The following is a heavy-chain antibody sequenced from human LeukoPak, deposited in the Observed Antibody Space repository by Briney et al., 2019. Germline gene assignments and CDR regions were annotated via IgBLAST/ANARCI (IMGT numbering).Heavy chain of an antibody. CDR2: INHRGST. D-gene: IGHD5-12*01. Sequence: GSLRLSCAASGFTFSSYWMSWIRQPPGKGLEWIGDINHRGSTNSNPSLKSRVTMSVDTSKNQFSLKLSSVTAADTAVYYCARSYDLRGQGTLVTVSS. CDR3: ARSYDL. J-gene: IGHJ4*02. CDR1: GFTFSSYW. V-gene: IGHV4-34*01.